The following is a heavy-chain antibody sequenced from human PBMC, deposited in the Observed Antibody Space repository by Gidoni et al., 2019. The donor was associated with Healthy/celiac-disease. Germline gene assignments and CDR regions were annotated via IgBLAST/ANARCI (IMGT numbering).Heavy chain of an antibody. Sequence: EVQLVESGGVVVQPGGSLRLSCAASGFTFDAYAMHWVRQAPGKGLEWVSLSSWNGGSTYYADSVKGRLTISRDNSKNSLYLQMTSLRAEDTALYYCAKDFAPGGSYYAYFDYWGQGTLVTVSS. D-gene: IGHD1-26*01. CDR1: GFTFDAYA. V-gene: IGHV3-43D*03. CDR2: SSWNGGST. CDR3: AKDFAPGGSYYAYFDY. J-gene: IGHJ4*02.